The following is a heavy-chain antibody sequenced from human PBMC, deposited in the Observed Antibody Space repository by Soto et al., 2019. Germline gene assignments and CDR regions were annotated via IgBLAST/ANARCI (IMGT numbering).Heavy chain of an antibody. Sequence: QVQLVQSGAEVREPGASVKVSCKPSGATFSGNFFHWVRQDPGQGLEWMGWINPDNGDTNYAQKFQDRVTMNRDTSISTAYMDLSRLRSDDTAVYFCTRDRSGANFQYLGQGTLVTVSS. CDR2: INPDNGDT. D-gene: IGHD3-10*01. CDR1: GATFSGNF. CDR3: TRDRSGANFQY. V-gene: IGHV1-2*02. J-gene: IGHJ4*02.